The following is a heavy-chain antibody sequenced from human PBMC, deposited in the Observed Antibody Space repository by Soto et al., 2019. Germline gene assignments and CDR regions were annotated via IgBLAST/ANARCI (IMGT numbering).Heavy chain of an antibody. D-gene: IGHD2-21*01. CDR2: VTWNSRII. V-gene: IGHV3-9*01. CDR1: GFNFDVYA. Sequence: EVQLVESGGGLVQPGRSLRLSCAASGFNFDVYAMHWVRQAPGKGLEWVSRVTWNSRIIAYADSVKGRFTISRDNARNFLYLQMNSLRTEDTALYYCARDGDSGHDAFDLWGQGTMVTVSS. CDR3: ARDGDSGHDAFDL. J-gene: IGHJ3*01.